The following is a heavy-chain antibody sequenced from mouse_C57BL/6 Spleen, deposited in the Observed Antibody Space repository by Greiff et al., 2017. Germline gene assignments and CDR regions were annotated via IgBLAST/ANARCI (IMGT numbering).Heavy chain of an antibody. CDR1: GYTFTDYE. V-gene: IGHV1-15*01. CDR2: IDPETGGT. Sequence: QVHVKQSGAELVRPGASVTLSCKASGYTFTDYEMHWVKQTPVHGLEWIGAIDPETGGTAYNQKFKGKAILTADKSSSTAYMELRSLTSEDSAVYYCTRGDYYGRPFAYWGQGTLVTVSA. D-gene: IGHD1-1*01. CDR3: TRGDYYGRPFAY. J-gene: IGHJ3*01.